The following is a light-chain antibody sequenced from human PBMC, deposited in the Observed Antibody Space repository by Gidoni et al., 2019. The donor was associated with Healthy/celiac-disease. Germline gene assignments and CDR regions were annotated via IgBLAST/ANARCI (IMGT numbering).Light chain of an antibody. CDR2: DVS. CDR1: SSDVGGYNY. Sequence: QSALTQTRSVSGSPGQSVTISCTGTSSDVGGYNYVSWYQQHPGNAPKLMIYDVSKRPSGVPDRFSGSKSGNTASLTISGLQAEDEADYYCCSYAGSYTHVVFGGGTKLTVL. V-gene: IGLV2-11*01. CDR3: CSYAGSYTHVV. J-gene: IGLJ2*01.